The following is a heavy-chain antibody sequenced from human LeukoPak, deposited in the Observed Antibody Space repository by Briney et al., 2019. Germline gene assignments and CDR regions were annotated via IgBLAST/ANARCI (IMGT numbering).Heavy chain of an antibody. Sequence: GGPLRLSCAASGFTFSSYAMSWVRQAPGKGLEWVSAISGSGGSTYYADSVKGRFTISRDNSKNTLYLQMNSLRAEDTAVYYCAKTVLAAADYYYYGMDVWGQGTTVTVSS. V-gene: IGHV3-23*01. D-gene: IGHD6-13*01. J-gene: IGHJ6*02. CDR3: AKTVLAAADYYYYGMDV. CDR1: GFTFSSYA. CDR2: ISGSGGST.